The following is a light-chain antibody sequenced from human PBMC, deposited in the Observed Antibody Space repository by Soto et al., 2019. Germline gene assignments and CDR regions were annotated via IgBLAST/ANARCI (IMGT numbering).Light chain of an antibody. CDR1: SSDVGDFNY. CDR3: SSYSSSTTHVV. J-gene: IGLJ2*01. CDR2: DVT. V-gene: IGLV2-14*03. Sequence: QSALTQPASVSGSPGRSVTISCTGTSSDVGDFNYVSWYQHLPGRAPKLIIYDVTNRPSGISYRFSASKSGRTASLTISGLHAEDEAYYYCSSYSSSTTHVVFGGGTQLTGL.